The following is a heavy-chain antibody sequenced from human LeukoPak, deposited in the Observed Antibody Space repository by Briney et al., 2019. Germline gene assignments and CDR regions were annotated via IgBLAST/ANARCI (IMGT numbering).Heavy chain of an antibody. Sequence: GGSLRLSCAASGFTFSSYGMHWVRQTPGKGLEWVAVISYHGSNKYYADSVKGRFTISRDNSKNTLYLQMNSLRAEDTAVYYCAKVVWGYYYGSGSLFYFDYWGQGTLVTVSS. D-gene: IGHD3-10*01. V-gene: IGHV3-30*18. CDR1: GFTFSSYG. J-gene: IGHJ4*02. CDR2: ISYHGSNK. CDR3: AKVVWGYYYGSGSLFYFDY.